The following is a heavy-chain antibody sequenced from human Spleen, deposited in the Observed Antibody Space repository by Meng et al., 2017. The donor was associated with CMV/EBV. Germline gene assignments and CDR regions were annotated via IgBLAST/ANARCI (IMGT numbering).Heavy chain of an antibody. CDR3: ARRGRAAASGFDY. Sequence: GESLKISCAASRFSFSRYSLNWVRQAPGNGLEWVSSITSSRSHIYYADSVKGRFTISRDNAKNSLYLQMNSLRAEDTAVYYCARRGRAAASGFDYWGQGTLVTVSS. CDR2: ITSSRSHI. J-gene: IGHJ4*02. D-gene: IGHD2-15*01. V-gene: IGHV3-21*01. CDR1: RFSFSRYS.